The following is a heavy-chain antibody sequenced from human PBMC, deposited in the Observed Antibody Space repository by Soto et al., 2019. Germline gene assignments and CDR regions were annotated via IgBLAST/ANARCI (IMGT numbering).Heavy chain of an antibody. Sequence: QVQLQESGPGLVKPSQTLSLTCTVSGGSISSGGYYWSWIRQHPGKGLEWIGYIYYSGSTYYNPSLKSRVTISVDTSKNQFSLKLSSVTAAGTAVYYCARDWGGDYDFWSGYLKGDAFDIWGQGTMVTVSS. CDR2: IYYSGST. CDR1: GGSISSGGYY. CDR3: ARDWGGDYDFWSGYLKGDAFDI. D-gene: IGHD3-3*01. J-gene: IGHJ3*02. V-gene: IGHV4-31*03.